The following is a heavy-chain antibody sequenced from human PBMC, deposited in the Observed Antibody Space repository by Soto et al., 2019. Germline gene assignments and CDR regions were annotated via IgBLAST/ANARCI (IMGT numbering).Heavy chain of an antibody. Sequence: PGGSLRLSCAASGFTFSSYWMSWVRQAPGKGLEWVANIKQDGSEKYYVDSVKGRFTISRDNAKNSLYLQMNSLRAADTAVYYCARASLVPAARWFDPWGQGTLVTVSS. CDR3: ARASLVPAARWFDP. D-gene: IGHD2-2*01. CDR2: IKQDGSEK. CDR1: GFTFSSYW. J-gene: IGHJ5*02. V-gene: IGHV3-7*01.